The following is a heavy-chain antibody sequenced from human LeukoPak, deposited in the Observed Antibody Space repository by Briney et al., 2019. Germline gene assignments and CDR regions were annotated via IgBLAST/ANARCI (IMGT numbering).Heavy chain of an antibody. J-gene: IGHJ4*02. Sequence: GGSLRLSCAASGFTFSNYALNWVRQAPGKGLEWVAIIYYDGNNKYYADSVKGRFTISRDNSKNTVYLQMTSLRVEDTAVYYCAKENDFWSGPEGWGQGTLVTVSS. D-gene: IGHD3-3*01. CDR1: GFTFSNYA. CDR2: IYYDGNNK. V-gene: IGHV3-30-3*01. CDR3: AKENDFWSGPEG.